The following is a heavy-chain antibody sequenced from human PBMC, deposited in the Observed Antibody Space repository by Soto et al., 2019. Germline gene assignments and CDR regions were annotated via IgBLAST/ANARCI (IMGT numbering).Heavy chain of an antibody. D-gene: IGHD3-16*02. J-gene: IGHJ5*02. CDR3: ARNLRPYYDYIWGSYRQKWFDP. CDR1: GFTVSSNY. CDR2: IYSGGST. Sequence: GGSLRLSCAASGFTVSSNYMSWVRQTPGKGLEWVSVIYSGGSTYYADSVKGRFTISRDNSKNTLYLQMNSLRAEDTAVYYCARNLRPYYDYIWGSYRQKWFDPWGQGTLVTVSS. V-gene: IGHV3-66*01.